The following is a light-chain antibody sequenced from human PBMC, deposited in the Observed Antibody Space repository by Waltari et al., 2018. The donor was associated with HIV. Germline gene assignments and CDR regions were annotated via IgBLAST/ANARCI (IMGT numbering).Light chain of an antibody. V-gene: IGLV3-25*03. J-gene: IGLJ2*01. Sequence: SSELIQPPSQSVSPGQTARIPCSGDVLPAQYVYWYQQRPGQAPLLVIYKDHERPSGIPERFSGSSSGTKATLTITGVQPEDEADYYCQSGDKGRTHSVVFGGGIKLTVL. CDR3: QSGDKGRTHSVV. CDR1: VLPAQY. CDR2: KDH.